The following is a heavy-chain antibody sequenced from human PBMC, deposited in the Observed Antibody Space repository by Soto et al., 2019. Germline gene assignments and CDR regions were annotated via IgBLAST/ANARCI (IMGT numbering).Heavy chain of an antibody. CDR3: AKTCYCYDGSGYYDYVDY. CDR1: GFTFSSYG. CDR2: ISYDGSNK. Sequence: QVQLVESGGGVVQPGRSLRLSCAASGFTFSSYGMHWVRQAPGKGLEWVAVISYDGSNKYYAESGKGRFTISRDNSNNTQYLQMSSLRAEDTAVYYYAKTCYCYDGSGYYDYVDYWGQGTLVTVSS. J-gene: IGHJ4*02. V-gene: IGHV3-30*18. D-gene: IGHD3-22*01.